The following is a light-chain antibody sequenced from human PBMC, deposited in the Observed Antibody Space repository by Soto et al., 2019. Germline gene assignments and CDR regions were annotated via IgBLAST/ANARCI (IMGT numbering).Light chain of an antibody. CDR2: KAT. V-gene: IGKV1-5*03. CDR3: LQDYDYPRT. J-gene: IGKJ1*01. Sequence: IHLTQSPSTLSASVGDRVTITCRASQSVQTWLAWFQQKPGKAPKLLIYKATTLETGVPSRFSGSGSETEFTLTISSLQPDDLGTYYCLQDYDYPRTFGQGTKVDI. CDR1: QSVQTW.